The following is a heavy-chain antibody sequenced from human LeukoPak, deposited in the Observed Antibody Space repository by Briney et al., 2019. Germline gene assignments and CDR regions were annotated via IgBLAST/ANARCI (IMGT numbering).Heavy chain of an antibody. CDR2: INHSGST. CDR3: ARGRGIVATRGLFDY. CDR1: GGSFSGYS. J-gene: IGHJ4*02. D-gene: IGHD5-12*01. V-gene: IGHV4-34*01. Sequence: SETLSLTCAVYGGSFSGYSWSWIRQPPGKGLEWIGEINHSGSTNYNPSLKSRVTISVDTSKNQFSLKLSSVTAADTAVYYCARGRGIVATRGLFDYWGQGTLVTVSS.